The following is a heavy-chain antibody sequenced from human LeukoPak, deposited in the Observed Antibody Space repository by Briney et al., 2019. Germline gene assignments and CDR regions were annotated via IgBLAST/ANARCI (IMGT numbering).Heavy chain of an antibody. V-gene: IGHV3-73*01. J-gene: IGHJ6*03. CDR2: IRSKANSYAT. CDR3: TRRAQTGTMYYYYMDV. D-gene: IGHD1-7*01. Sequence: GGPLRLSCAASGFTFSGSAMHWVRQASGKGLEWVGRIRSKANSYATAYAASVKGRFTISRDDSKNTAYLQMNSLKTEDTAVYYCTRRAQTGTMYYYYMDVWGKGTTVTVSS. CDR1: GFTFSGSA.